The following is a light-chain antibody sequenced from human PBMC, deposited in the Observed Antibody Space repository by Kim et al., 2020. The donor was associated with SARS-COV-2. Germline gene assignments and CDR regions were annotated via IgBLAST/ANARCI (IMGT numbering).Light chain of an antibody. J-gene: IGKJ2*03. V-gene: IGKV3-20*01. Sequence: IELTQSPGTLALSPGERATLSCRASQSVASSFLAWYQQKPGQAPTLLIYETSTRATGIPDRFSGGGSGTDFTLTISGLEPEDFAVYYCQQFGGSSYSFGQGTKVDIK. CDR3: QQFGGSSYS. CDR1: QSVASSF. CDR2: ETS.